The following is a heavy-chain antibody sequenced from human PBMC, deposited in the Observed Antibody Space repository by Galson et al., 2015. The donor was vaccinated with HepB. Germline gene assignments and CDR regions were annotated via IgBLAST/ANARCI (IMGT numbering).Heavy chain of an antibody. J-gene: IGHJ4*02. Sequence: QSGAEVKKPGESLKISCKGSGYTFIGYWVGWVRQMPGKGLEWMGIIYPGDSDTRYSPSFQGQVTISADKSISTAYLRWSSLKASDTAMYYCARGRGYSSGYCDYWGQGTLVTVSS. CDR1: GYTFIGYW. CDR2: IYPGDSDT. CDR3: ARGRGYSSGYCDY. V-gene: IGHV5-51*01. D-gene: IGHD6-19*01.